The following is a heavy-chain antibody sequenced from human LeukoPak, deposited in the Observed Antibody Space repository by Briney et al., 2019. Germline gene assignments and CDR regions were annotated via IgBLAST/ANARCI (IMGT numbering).Heavy chain of an antibody. CDR3: ARGDLRYFDWLGTYYYYGMDV. V-gene: IGHV4-34*01. CDR1: GGSFSGYY. CDR2: INHSGST. Sequence: SETLSLTCAVYGGSFSGYYWSWIRQPPGKGLEWIGEINHSGSTNYNPSLKSRVTISVDTSKNQFSLKLSSVTAADTAVYYCARGDLRYFDWLGTYYYYGMDVWGQGTTVTVSS. J-gene: IGHJ6*02. D-gene: IGHD3-9*01.